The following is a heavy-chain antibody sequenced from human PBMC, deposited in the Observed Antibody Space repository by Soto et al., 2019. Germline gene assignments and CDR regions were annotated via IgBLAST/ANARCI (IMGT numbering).Heavy chain of an antibody. CDR3: ARPRGPGIAAFDI. CDR1: GYTFTSYY. J-gene: IGHJ3*02. V-gene: IGHV1-46*03. Sequence: ASVKVSCNASGYTFTSYYMHLVRQAPGQGLEWMGIINPSGGSTSYAQKFQGRVTMTRDTSTSTVYMELSSLRSEDTAVYYCARPRGPGIAAFDIWGQGTMVTVSS. CDR2: INPSGGST. D-gene: IGHD6-13*01.